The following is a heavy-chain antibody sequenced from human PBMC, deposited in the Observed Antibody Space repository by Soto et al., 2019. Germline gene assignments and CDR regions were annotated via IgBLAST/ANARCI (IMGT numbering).Heavy chain of an antibody. Sequence: VQLVESGGGVVQPGRSLRLSCAASGFTFSSYGMHWVRQAPGKGLEWVAVIWYDGSNKYYADSVKGRFTISRDNSKNTLYLQMNSLRAEDTAVYYCARDRRYSSGWYYFDYWGQGTLVTVSS. CDR1: GFTFSSYG. CDR3: ARDRRYSSGWYYFDY. J-gene: IGHJ4*02. V-gene: IGHV3-33*01. CDR2: IWYDGSNK. D-gene: IGHD6-19*01.